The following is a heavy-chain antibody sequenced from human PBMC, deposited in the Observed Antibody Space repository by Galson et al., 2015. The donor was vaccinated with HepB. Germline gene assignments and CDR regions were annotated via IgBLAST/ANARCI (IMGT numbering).Heavy chain of an antibody. V-gene: IGHV2-5*01. CDR2: IYWNDDK. Sequence: PALVKPTQTLTLTCTFSGFSLSTSGVGVGWIRQPPGKALEWLALIYWNDDKRCSSSLKNRLTITKDTSKNQVVLTMINRDPVDTATYSCAHRLSGGEQWLVVFDYWGQGTLVTVSS. CDR1: GFSLSTSGVG. J-gene: IGHJ4*02. CDR3: AHRLSGGEQWLVVFDY. D-gene: IGHD6-19*01.